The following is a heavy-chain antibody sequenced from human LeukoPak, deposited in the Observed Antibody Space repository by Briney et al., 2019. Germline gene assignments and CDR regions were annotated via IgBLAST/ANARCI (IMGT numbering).Heavy chain of an antibody. CDR3: ARGVRYGGTRTNRYFDL. CDR2: INHSGST. J-gene: IGHJ2*01. CDR1: GGSFSGYY. V-gene: IGHV4-34*01. Sequence: SETLSLTCAVYGGSFSGYYWSWIRQPPGKGLEWIGEINHSGSTNYNPSLKSRVTISVDTSKNQFSLKLSSVTAADTAVYYCARGVRYGGTRTNRYFDLWGRGTLVTVSS. D-gene: IGHD4-23*01.